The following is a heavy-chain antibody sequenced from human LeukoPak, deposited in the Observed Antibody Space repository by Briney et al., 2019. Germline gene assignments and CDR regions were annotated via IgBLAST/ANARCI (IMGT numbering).Heavy chain of an antibody. Sequence: GGSLRFSCEASGFTFRNYAMGWVRKAPGKGLVWVSHINSDGSWTSYADSVKGRFTISKDNAKNTVYLQMNSLRAEDTAVYYCVSFYETYWGRGTLVTVSS. J-gene: IGHJ4*02. D-gene: IGHD2/OR15-2a*01. CDR2: INSDGSWT. V-gene: IGHV3-74*01. CDR3: VSFYETY. CDR1: GFTFRNYA.